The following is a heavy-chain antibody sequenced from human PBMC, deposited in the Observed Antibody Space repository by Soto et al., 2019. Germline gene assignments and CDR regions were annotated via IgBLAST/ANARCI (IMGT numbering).Heavy chain of an antibody. CDR3: AKVNRWLVPTHFAH. V-gene: IGHV3-23*01. Sequence: EVQLLESGGGLVQPGGSLRLSCAASGFTFSSYAMNWVRQAPGKGLEWVSGISGNGGRTDYAVSVKGRFTMSRDNFKNTLYLQMNTPRVDGAAVYYRAKVNRWLVPTHFAHWGQGSLVPASS. CDR2: ISGNGGRT. J-gene: IGHJ1*01. CDR1: GFTFSSYA. D-gene: IGHD6-19*01.